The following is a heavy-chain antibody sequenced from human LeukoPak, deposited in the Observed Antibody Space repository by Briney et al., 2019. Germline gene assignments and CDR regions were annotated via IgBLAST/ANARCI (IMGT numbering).Heavy chain of an antibody. V-gene: IGHV4-39*01. CDR2: LYYTGST. CDR3: ARHPPREKWLSLGGSFDY. D-gene: IGHD3-22*01. J-gene: IGHJ4*02. CDR1: GGSISSNSYY. Sequence: PSETLSLTCSVSGGSISSNSYYWAWIRQPPGKGLEWIGSLYYTGSTNYSPSLKSRVTISGDTSKNQFSLKLNSVTAADTAVYYCARHPPREKWLSLGGSFDYWGQGTLVTVSS.